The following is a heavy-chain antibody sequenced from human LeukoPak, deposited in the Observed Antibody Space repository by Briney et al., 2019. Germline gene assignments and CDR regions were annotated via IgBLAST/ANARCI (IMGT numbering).Heavy chain of an antibody. J-gene: IGHJ4*02. V-gene: IGHV3-7*01. CDR2: IKQDGSEK. D-gene: IGHD6-13*01. CDR3: ARDSAGNDY. CDR1: GFTFSTYW. Sequence: PGGSLRLSCAASGFTFSTYWMSWVRQAPGKGLEWVANIKQDGSEKYYVDSVKGRFTLSRDNAKNSLYLQMNSLRAEDTAMYYCARDSAGNDYWGQGILVTVSS.